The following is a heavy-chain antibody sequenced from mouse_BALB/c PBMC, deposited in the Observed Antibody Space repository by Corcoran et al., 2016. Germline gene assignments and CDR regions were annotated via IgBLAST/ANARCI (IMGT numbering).Heavy chain of an antibody. CDR2: INTYTGEP. Sequence: QIQLVQYGPELKNPGDTVKISCKASGYTFTNYGMNWVKQDPGKGLKWMGWINTYTGEPTYADDFKGRFAFSLETSASTAYLQINNLKNEDTATYFCANWAYWGQGTLVTVSA. CDR3: ANWAY. D-gene: IGHD4-1*01. CDR1: GYTFTNYG. J-gene: IGHJ3*01. V-gene: IGHV9-3-1*01.